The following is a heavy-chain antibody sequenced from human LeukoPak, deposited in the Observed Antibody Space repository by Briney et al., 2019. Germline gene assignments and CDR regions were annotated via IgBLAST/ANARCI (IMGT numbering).Heavy chain of an antibody. CDR2: IYHSGST. Sequence: SQTLSLTCAVSGGSISSGGYSWSWIRQPPGKGLEWIGYIYHSGSTYYNPSLKSRVTISVDRSKNQFSLKLSSVTAADTAVYYCARGGHCSSTSCYRWFDPWGQGTLVTVSS. CDR1: GGSISSGGYS. J-gene: IGHJ5*02. CDR3: ARGGHCSSTSCYRWFDP. D-gene: IGHD2-2*01. V-gene: IGHV4-30-2*01.